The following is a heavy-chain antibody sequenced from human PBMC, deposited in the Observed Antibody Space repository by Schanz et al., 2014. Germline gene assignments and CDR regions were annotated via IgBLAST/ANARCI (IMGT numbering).Heavy chain of an antibody. Sequence: TSGLIFSTYTLNWVRQAPGTGLEWISYISVSGNTIYYADSVKGRFTISRDNAKNAVLLQMKRLRAEYTAVYYCAKEGPRVTRQPMTDYDAMDNWSEGKTDDV. CDR3: AKEGPRVTRQPMTDYDAMDNWSEGKTDDV. D-gene: IGHD1-1*01. CDR2: ISVSGNTI. J-gene: IGHJ6*01. CDR1: GLIFSTYT. V-gene: IGHV3-48*01.